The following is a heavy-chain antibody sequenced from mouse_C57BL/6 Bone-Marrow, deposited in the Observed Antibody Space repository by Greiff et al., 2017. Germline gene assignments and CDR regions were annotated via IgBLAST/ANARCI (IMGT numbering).Heavy chain of an antibody. J-gene: IGHJ2*01. V-gene: IGHV5-9*01. CDR1: GFTFSSYT. CDR3: ASTVVATDY. CDR2: ISGGGGNT. D-gene: IGHD1-1*01. Sequence: DVHLVESGGGLVKPGGSLKLSCAASGFTFSSYTMSWVRQTPEKRLEWVATISGGGGNTYYPDSVKGRFTISRDNAKNTLYLQMSSLRSEDTALYYCASTVVATDYWGQGTTLTVSS.